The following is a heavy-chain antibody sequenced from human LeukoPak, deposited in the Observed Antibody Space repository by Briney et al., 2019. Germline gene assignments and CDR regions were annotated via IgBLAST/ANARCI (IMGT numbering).Heavy chain of an antibody. Sequence: GASVKVSCEASGYTFTSYGISWVRQAPGQGLEWMGWINTYNGNTNYAQKFQGRVTMTTDTSTSTAYMELRSLRSDDTAVYYCAAGGYSSSWYFYWGQGTLVTVSS. CDR2: INTYNGNT. CDR1: GYTFTSYG. J-gene: IGHJ4*02. V-gene: IGHV1-18*01. D-gene: IGHD6-13*01. CDR3: AAGGYSSSWYFY.